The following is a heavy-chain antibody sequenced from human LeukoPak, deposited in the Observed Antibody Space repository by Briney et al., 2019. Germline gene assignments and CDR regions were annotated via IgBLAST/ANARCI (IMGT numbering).Heavy chain of an antibody. V-gene: IGHV3-21*06. D-gene: IGHD5-12*01. CDR3: ARETRGDRGYGSYRFDH. CDR2: ITSSGTYV. CDR1: GFTFSTYS. J-gene: IGHJ4*02. Sequence: GGSLRLSCAASGFTFSTYSMNWVRLTPGKGLEWDSSITSSGTYVYYAGSMKGRFTISRDNGKSTLFLQMNSLRADDTAIYFCARETRGDRGYGSYRFDHWGQGTQVTVSS.